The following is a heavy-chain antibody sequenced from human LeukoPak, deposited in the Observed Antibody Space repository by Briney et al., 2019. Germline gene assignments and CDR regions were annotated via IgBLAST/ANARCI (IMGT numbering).Heavy chain of an antibody. CDR3: AREDPVPLGGPFDY. J-gene: IGHJ4*02. CDR1: GFTFSSYW. D-gene: IGHD3-16*01. Sequence: GGSLRLSCAASGFTFSSYWMSWVRQAPGKGLEWVANIKQDGSEKYYVDSVKGRFTISRDNAKNSLYLQMNSLRAEDTAVYYCAREDPVPLGGPFDYWGQGTLVTVSS. CDR2: IKQDGSEK. V-gene: IGHV3-7*01.